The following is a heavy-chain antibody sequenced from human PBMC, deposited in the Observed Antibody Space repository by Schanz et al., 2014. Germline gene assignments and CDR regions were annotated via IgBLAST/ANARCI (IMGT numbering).Heavy chain of an antibody. CDR2: ISGYNRNT. V-gene: IGHV1-18*04. CDR3: ARDRDQWDGNYLDY. Sequence: QVQLVQSGAEVRTPGASVKVSCKASGYTFTSYSIHWVRQAPGQRLEWMGWISGYNRNTNYAQKFRGRVIVTTDTSSRTAYMELRSLRSDDTAVYYCARDRDQWDGNYLDYWGQGTLVTVSS. CDR1: GYTFTSYS. J-gene: IGHJ4*02. D-gene: IGHD1-26*01.